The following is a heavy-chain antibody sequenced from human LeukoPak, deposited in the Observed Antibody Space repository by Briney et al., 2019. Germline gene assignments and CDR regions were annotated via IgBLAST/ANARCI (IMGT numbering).Heavy chain of an antibody. Sequence: PSETLSLTCAVYGGSLSGYYWSWIRQPPGKGLEWIGEINHSGSTNYNPSLKSRVTISVDTSKNQFSLKLSSVTAADTAVYYCAGGFWSGYYFGTDWGQGTLVTVSS. CDR1: GGSLSGYY. CDR2: INHSGST. D-gene: IGHD3-3*01. J-gene: IGHJ4*02. V-gene: IGHV4-34*01. CDR3: AGGFWSGYYFGTD.